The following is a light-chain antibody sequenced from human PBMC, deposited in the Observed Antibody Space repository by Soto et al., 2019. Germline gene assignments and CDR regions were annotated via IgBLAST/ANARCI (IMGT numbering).Light chain of an antibody. Sequence: QSALTQPPSASGSPGQSVTISCTGTKNDIGVYDFVSWYQHHPGKAPRLIIYEVVQRPSGVPDRFSGSKSGNTASLTVSGLQAADEADYYCNSYTTSSIWVFGGGTKLTVL. CDR3: NSYTTSSIWV. CDR1: KNDIGVYDF. J-gene: IGLJ3*02. V-gene: IGLV2-8*01. CDR2: EVV.